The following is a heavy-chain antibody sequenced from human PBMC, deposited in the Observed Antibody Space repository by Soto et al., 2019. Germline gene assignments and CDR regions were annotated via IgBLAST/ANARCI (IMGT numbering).Heavy chain of an antibody. CDR1: GGTFSSYT. D-gene: IGHD3-10*01. V-gene: IGHV1-69*08. CDR3: ARDRKVRGVMVYYYGMDV. CDR2: IIPILGIA. Sequence: QVQLVQSGAEVKKPGSSVKVSCKASGGTFSSYTISWVRQAPGQGLEWMGRIIPILGIANYAQKFQGRVTITADKSTSTAYRELSSLRSEDTAVYYCARDRKVRGVMVYYYGMDVWGQGTTVTVSS. J-gene: IGHJ6*02.